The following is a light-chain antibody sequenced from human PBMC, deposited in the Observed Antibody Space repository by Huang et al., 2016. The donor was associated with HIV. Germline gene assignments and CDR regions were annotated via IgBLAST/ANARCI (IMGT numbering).Light chain of an antibody. CDR2: DAS. V-gene: IGKV1-5*01. CDR1: QSISTW. Sequence: DIQMTPSPSTLSASVGDRVTITCRASQSISTWLAWYQQKPGKAPKLLIYDASSLGSGVPSRFSGSGSGTQFTLTISSLQPDNFATYYCQQYNSYPWTFGQGTKVEIK. CDR3: QQYNSYPWT. J-gene: IGKJ1*01.